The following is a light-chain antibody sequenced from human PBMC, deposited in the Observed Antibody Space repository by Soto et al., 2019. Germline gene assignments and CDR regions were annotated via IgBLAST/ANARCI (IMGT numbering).Light chain of an antibody. CDR3: QQSYSTPST. J-gene: IGKJ1*01. CDR2: AAS. CDR1: QSISSY. V-gene: IGKV1-39*01. Sequence: IQMTPSPSSLSASVGDRVTITCRASQSISSYLNWYQQKPGKAPKLLIYAASSLQSGVPSRFSGSGSGTDFTLTISSLQPEDFATYYCQQSYSTPSTFGQGTKVDI.